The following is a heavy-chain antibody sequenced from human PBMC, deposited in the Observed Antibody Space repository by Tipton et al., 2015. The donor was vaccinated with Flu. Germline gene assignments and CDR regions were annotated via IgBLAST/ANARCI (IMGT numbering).Heavy chain of an antibody. V-gene: IGHV6-1*01. CDR3: AREPLRLIAAGRDYYYYYMDV. J-gene: IGHJ6*03. Sequence: TLSLTCAISGDSVSSNSAAWNWIRQSPSRGLEWLGRTYYRPKWHNDYAVSVKSRITINPDTSKNQFSLQLNSVTPEDTAVYYCAREPLRLIAAGRDYYYYYMDVWGKGTTVTVSS. CDR2: TYYRPKWHN. CDR1: GDSVSSNSAA. D-gene: IGHD6-13*01.